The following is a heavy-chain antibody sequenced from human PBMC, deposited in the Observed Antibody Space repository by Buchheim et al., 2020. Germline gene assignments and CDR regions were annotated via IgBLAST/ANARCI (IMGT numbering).Heavy chain of an antibody. Sequence: QVQLVESGGGVVQPGRSLRLSCAASGFTFSSYGMHWVRQAPGKGLEWVAVISYDGSNKYYADSVKGRFTISRDNSKNTLYLQLNSLRVEDRAVYDCAKERVRDSSGYYYIDYWGQGTL. CDR3: AKERVRDSSGYYYIDY. V-gene: IGHV3-30*18. J-gene: IGHJ4*02. CDR2: ISYDGSNK. CDR1: GFTFSSYG. D-gene: IGHD3-22*01.